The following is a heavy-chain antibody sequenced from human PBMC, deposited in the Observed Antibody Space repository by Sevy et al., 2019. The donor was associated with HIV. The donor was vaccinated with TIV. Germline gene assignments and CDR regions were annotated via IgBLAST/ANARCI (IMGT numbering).Heavy chain of an antibody. CDR3: AKEPVAAAGTSDYFEY. CDR2: ISGNGDST. Sequence: GGSLRLSCVASGFTFSSYAMSWVRQAPGQGLEWVSVISGNGDSTYYADSVKGRFTISRDNSKNTLYLQMISLRADDTDVYYCAKEPVAAAGTSDYFEYWGQGTLVTVSS. CDR1: GFTFSSYA. J-gene: IGHJ4*02. V-gene: IGHV3-23*01. D-gene: IGHD6-13*01.